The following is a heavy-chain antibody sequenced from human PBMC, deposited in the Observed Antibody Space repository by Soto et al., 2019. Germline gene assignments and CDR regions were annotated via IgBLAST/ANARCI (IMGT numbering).Heavy chain of an antibody. V-gene: IGHV3-72*01. CDR1: GFTFSDHY. J-gene: IGHJ1*01. D-gene: IGHD3-10*01. CDR2: SRNKANSYTT. Sequence: EVQLVESGGGLVQPGGSLRLSCAASGFTFSDHYMDWVRQAPGKGLEWVGRSRNKANSYTTQYAASVKGRFTISRDDSKNSLYLQINSLKTEDTAVYYCASGEDGVDRHWGQGTLVTVSS. CDR3: ASGEDGVDRH.